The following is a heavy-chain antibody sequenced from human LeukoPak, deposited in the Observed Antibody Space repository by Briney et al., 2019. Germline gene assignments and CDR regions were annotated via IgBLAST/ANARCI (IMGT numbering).Heavy chain of an antibody. Sequence: PGGSLRLSCAASGFTFSSYEMNWVRQAPGKGLEWVSYISSSSSTIYYADSVKGRFTISRDNAKNSLYLQMNSLRAEDTAVYYCARESQYYYDSSGYLDYWGQGTLVTVSS. CDR1: GFTFSSYE. J-gene: IGHJ4*02. V-gene: IGHV3-48*01. CDR2: ISSSSSTI. D-gene: IGHD3-22*01. CDR3: ARESQYYYDSSGYLDY.